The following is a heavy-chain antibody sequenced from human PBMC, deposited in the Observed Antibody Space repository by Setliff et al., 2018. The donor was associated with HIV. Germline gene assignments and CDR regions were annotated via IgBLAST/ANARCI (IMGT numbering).Heavy chain of an antibody. V-gene: IGHV4-4*09. CDR1: GGSINNYY. CDR2: IYATGST. CDR3: ARHPPHDSTWPYYYYGMDV. D-gene: IGHD6-13*01. J-gene: IGHJ6*02. Sequence: SETLSLTCTVSGGSINNYYWSWIRQPPGKGLEWIGYIYATGSTNYNPSLKGRVTVSVDMAKNQFSLRLSSVTAADTAVYYCARHPPHDSTWPYYYYGMDVWGQGTTVTVSS.